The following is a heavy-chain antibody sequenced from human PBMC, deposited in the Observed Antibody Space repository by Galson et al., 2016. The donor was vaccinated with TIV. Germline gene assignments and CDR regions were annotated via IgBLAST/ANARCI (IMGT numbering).Heavy chain of an antibody. V-gene: IGHV1-18*01. J-gene: IGHJ6*02. D-gene: IGHD3-10*01. CDR3: ARSLVQGVVSQYHGMDV. CDR1: GYTFRTYG. CDR2: ISAYTGNT. Sequence: SVKVSCKASGYTFRTYGISWVRQAPGQGLEWMGWISAYTGNTNYAQKVQGRLTMTTDSSTSTAYMERRSLKSDDTAVYYCARSLVQGVVSQYHGMDVWGQGTTVTVSS.